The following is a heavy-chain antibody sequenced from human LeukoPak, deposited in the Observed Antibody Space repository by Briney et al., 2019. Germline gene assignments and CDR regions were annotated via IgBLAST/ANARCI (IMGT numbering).Heavy chain of an antibody. CDR2: IYYSGST. CDR3: ARATGLERRLRAGDRYNWFDP. J-gene: IGHJ5*02. Sequence: SETLSLTCTVSGGSISSSSYYWGWIRQPPGKGLEWIGSIYYSGSTYYNPSLKSRVTISVDTSKNQFSLKLSSVTAADTAVYYCARATGLERRLRAGDRYNWFDPWGQGTLVTGSS. CDR1: GGSISSSSYY. D-gene: IGHD1-1*01. V-gene: IGHV4-39*07.